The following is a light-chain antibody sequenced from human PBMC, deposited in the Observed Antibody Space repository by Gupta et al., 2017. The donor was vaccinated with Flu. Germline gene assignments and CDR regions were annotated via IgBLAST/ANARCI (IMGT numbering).Light chain of an antibody. CDR3: QSYDSSLSGLYV. CDR2: VNK. J-gene: IGLJ1*01. Sequence: QSVLTQPPSVSGAPGQRVTISCTGSSSNIGAGYDVHWYQQPPATAPNLLICVNKNRPVGVPAPVFGSKSGTSAALAITGLPAEEEADYDCQSYDSSLSGLYVFGTGTKVTVL. V-gene: IGLV1-40*01. CDR1: SSNIGAGYD.